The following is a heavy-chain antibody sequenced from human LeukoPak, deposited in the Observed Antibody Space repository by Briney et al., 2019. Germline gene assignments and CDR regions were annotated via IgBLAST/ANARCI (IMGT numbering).Heavy chain of an antibody. J-gene: IGHJ4*02. CDR1: GYSVTSYW. D-gene: IGHD3-10*01. V-gene: IGHV5-51*01. CDR2: IYPGDSDT. Sequence: GESLKISCKGSGYSVTSYWIGWVRQMPGKGLEWMGIIYPGDSDTRYSPSFQGQVTISADKSISTAYLQWSSLKASDTAMYYCAREGIDYGSGSYYGVDYWGQGTLVTVSS. CDR3: AREGIDYGSGSYYGVDY.